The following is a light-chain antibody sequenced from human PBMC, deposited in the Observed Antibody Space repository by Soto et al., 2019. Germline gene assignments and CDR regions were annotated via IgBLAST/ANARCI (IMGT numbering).Light chain of an antibody. Sequence: QSALTQPASVSGSPGQSITISCTGTSSDVGGYNYVSWYQRHPGKAPKLMIYEVSNRPSGVSNRFSGSKSGNTASLTISGLQAEDEADYYCSSYTSSSTLSYAFGTGTKVTVL. J-gene: IGLJ1*01. CDR1: SSDVGGYNY. CDR3: SSYTSSSTLSYA. CDR2: EVS. V-gene: IGLV2-14*01.